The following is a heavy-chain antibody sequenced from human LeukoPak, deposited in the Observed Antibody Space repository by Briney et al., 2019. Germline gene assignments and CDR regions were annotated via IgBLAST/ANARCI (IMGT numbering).Heavy chain of an antibody. D-gene: IGHD5-24*01. CDR2: INHSGST. Sequence: PSETLSLTCAVYGGSFSGYYWSWIRQPPGKGLEWIGEINHSGSTNYNPSLKSRVTISVDTSKNQFSLKLSSVTAADTAVYYCARGKDGYTFDDWGQGTLVTVSS. CDR1: GGSFSGYY. V-gene: IGHV4-34*01. J-gene: IGHJ4*02. CDR3: ARGKDGYTFDD.